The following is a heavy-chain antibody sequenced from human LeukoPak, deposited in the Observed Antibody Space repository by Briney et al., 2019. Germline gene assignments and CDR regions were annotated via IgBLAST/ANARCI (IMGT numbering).Heavy chain of an antibody. Sequence: GGSLRLSCAASAFTFSDYYMSWIRQAPGKGLEWVSYISSSGGAKDYADSVKGRFTISRDNAKNSLYLQMNSLRAEDTAVYYCARDFRNSFDPWGQGTLVTVSS. CDR1: AFTFSDYY. CDR2: ISSSGGAK. CDR3: ARDFRNSFDP. V-gene: IGHV3-11*04. D-gene: IGHD2/OR15-2a*01. J-gene: IGHJ5*02.